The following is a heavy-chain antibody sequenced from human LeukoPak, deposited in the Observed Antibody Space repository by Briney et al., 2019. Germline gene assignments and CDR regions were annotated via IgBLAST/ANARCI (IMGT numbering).Heavy chain of an antibody. D-gene: IGHD6-13*01. Sequence: SETLSLTCAVYGGSFSGYYWSWIRQPPGKGLEWIGEINHSGSTNYNPSLKGRVAISVDTSKNQFSLKLSSVTAADTAVYYCARERAAAGAWGQGTLVTVSS. CDR2: INHSGST. J-gene: IGHJ5*02. V-gene: IGHV4-34*01. CDR1: GGSFSGYY. CDR3: ARERAAAGA.